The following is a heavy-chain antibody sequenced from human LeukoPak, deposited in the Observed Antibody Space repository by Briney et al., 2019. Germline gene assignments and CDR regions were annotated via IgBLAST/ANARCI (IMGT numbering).Heavy chain of an antibody. CDR1: GYTFSSYG. CDR2: ISTKNGNA. J-gene: IGHJ4*02. D-gene: IGHD3-9*01. CDR3: ARAREWYDILTGYFLDY. Sequence: ASVKVSCKASGYTFSSYGITWVRQAPGQGLEWMGWISTKNGNANYAQKFQGRVTMTTDTSTNTVYMELWSLRSDDTAVYYCARAREWYDILTGYFLDYWGQGTLVTVSS. V-gene: IGHV1-18*01.